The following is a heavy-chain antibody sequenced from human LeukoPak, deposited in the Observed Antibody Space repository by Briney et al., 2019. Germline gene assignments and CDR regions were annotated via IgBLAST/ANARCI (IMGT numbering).Heavy chain of an antibody. Sequence: GGSLRLSCAASGFTFSSYAMTWVRQAPGKGLEWVSSISGSDSKTYYADSVKGRFTISRDNAKNTVYLQMNSLRAEDTAIYYCAKDAANYPFFFDFWGQGTPVTVSS. V-gene: IGHV3-23*01. CDR2: ISGSDSKT. J-gene: IGHJ4*02. D-gene: IGHD4/OR15-4a*01. CDR1: GFTFSSYA. CDR3: AKDAANYPFFFDF.